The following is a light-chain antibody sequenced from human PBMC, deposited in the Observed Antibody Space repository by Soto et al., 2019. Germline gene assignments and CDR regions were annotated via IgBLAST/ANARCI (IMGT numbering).Light chain of an antibody. CDR1: RSDIGAYNF. CDR2: DVN. Sequence: QSALTQPASVSGSPGQSITISCTGTRSDIGAYNFVSWYQQHPGEVPKLILYDVNVRPSGVSNRFSGSKSGSTASLTISGLQAEDEADYYCTSWTTSTTMIFGGGTKVTVL. V-gene: IGLV2-14*03. J-gene: IGLJ2*01. CDR3: TSWTTSTTMI.